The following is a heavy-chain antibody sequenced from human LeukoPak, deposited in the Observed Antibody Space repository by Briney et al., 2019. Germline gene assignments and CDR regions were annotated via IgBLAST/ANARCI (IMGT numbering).Heavy chain of an antibody. Sequence: GGSLRLSCAASGFTFSGYWMSWVRQAPWKGLEWVSSISGSGGSTQYAASVQGRFTISRDNSKNTLYLQMNSLRAEDTAVYYCAKDPNGDYIGTFDIWGQGTMVTVSS. CDR3: AKDPNGDYIGTFDI. CDR2: ISGSGGST. V-gene: IGHV3-23*01. D-gene: IGHD4-17*01. J-gene: IGHJ3*02. CDR1: GFTFSGYW.